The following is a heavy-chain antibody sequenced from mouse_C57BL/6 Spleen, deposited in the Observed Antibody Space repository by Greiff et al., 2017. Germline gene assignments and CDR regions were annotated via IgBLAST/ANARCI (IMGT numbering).Heavy chain of an antibody. CDR3: APGDSNSDYFDY. CDR1: GFTFSDYG. D-gene: IGHD2-5*01. Sequence: DVMLVESGGGLVKPGGSLKLSCAASGFTFSDYGMHWVRQAPETGLEWVAYISSGSSTIYYADTVKGRFTISRDNAKNTLFLQMTSLRSEDTAMYYCAPGDSNSDYFDYWGQGTTLTVSS. J-gene: IGHJ2*01. V-gene: IGHV5-17*01. CDR2: ISSGSSTI.